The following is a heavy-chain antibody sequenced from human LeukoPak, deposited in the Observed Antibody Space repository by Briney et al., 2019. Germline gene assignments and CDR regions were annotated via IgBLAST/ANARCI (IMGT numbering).Heavy chain of an antibody. CDR1: GGSFSGYY. V-gene: IGHV4-34*01. D-gene: IGHD3-9*01. CDR2: INHSGST. J-gene: IGHJ6*03. Sequence: PSETLSLTCAVYGGSFSGYYWSWIRQPPGKGLEWIGEINHSGSTNYNPSLKSRVTISVDTSKSQFSLKLSSVTAADTAVYYCARGPYYDILTGVLYYYMDVWGKGTTVTVSS. CDR3: ARGPYYDILTGVLYYYMDV.